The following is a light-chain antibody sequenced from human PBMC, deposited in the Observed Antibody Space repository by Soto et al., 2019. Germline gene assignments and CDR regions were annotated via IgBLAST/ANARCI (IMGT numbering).Light chain of an antibody. V-gene: IGKV1-8*01. CDR2: TAS. J-gene: IGKJ1*01. Sequence: AIRMTQSPSSLSASTGDRVTITCRASQGISSYLAWYQQKPGKAPKVLIHTASTLQGGVPSRFSGSGSGTDSTLTISLLQSEDFATYYCQQYYTYPWTFGQGTKVEVK. CDR3: QQYYTYPWT. CDR1: QGISSY.